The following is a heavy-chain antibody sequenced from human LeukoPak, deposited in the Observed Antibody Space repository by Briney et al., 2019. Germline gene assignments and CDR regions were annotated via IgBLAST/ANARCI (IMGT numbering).Heavy chain of an antibody. CDR3: ARRMLEDRQSSDANWFDT. CDR2: MYASGST. J-gene: IGHJ5*02. D-gene: IGHD3-16*01. Sequence: SETLSLTCTVSGGPLSSYSWSWIRQPPGKGLEWIGRMYASGSTIYNPSLQSRISISVDTSNNHFSLHLTSVTAADTAVYYWARRMLEDRQSSDANWFDTWGQGTLVTVSS. CDR1: GGPLSSYS. V-gene: IGHV4-4*07.